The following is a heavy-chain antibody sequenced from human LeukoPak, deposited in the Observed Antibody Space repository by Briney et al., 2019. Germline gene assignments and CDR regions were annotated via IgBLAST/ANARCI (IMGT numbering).Heavy chain of an antibody. CDR2: IYHSGST. Sequence: SETLSLTCTVSGGSISSYYWSWIRQPPGKGLEWIGSIYHSGSTYYNPSLKSRVTISVDTSKNQFSLKLSSVTTADTAVYYCARELRRYYYMDVWGKGTTVTVSS. CDR3: ARELRRYYYMDV. CDR1: GGSISSYY. J-gene: IGHJ6*03. V-gene: IGHV4-38-2*02. D-gene: IGHD1-14*01.